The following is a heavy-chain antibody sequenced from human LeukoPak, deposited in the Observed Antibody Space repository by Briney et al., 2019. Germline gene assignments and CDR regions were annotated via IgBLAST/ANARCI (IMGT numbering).Heavy chain of an antibody. CDR3: ARGGYSYDNWFDP. Sequence: PSETLSLTCTVSGGSISSYYWSWIRQPPRKGLEWIGYIYYSGSTNYNPSLKSRVTISVDTSKNQFSLKLSSVTAADTAVYYCARGGYSYDNWFDPWGQGTLVTVSS. CDR1: GGSISSYY. D-gene: IGHD5-18*01. V-gene: IGHV4-59*01. J-gene: IGHJ5*02. CDR2: IYYSGST.